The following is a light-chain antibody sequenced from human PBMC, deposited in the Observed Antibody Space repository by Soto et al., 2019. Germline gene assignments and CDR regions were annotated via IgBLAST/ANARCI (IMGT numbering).Light chain of an antibody. J-gene: IGKJ5*01. CDR3: QQRNKWPIT. V-gene: IGKV3-11*01. CDR2: DAS. CDR1: QSVSSY. Sequence: EVEVMLTPSTLTLSLGERATLSCRASQSVSSYLAWYQQKPGQAPRLLIYDASNRATGIPARFSGGGSGTDFTLTISSLEPEDSAVYYCQQRNKWPITFGQGTRLENK.